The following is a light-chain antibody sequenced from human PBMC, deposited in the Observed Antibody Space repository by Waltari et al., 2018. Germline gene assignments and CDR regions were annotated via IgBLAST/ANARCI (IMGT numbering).Light chain of an antibody. CDR1: QSVLFRATTKHY. CDR2: WES. Sequence: DIVMTQFPDSLALSLGERATINCQSSQSVLFRATTKHYVSWYQQKPGQPPNLLISWESTRESVVPRRCDGSGSGKDFTPTISRLQAEYVAVYYCQQGLNTAWTFGQGTKVEIK. J-gene: IGKJ1*01. CDR3: QQGLNTAWT. V-gene: IGKV4-1*01.